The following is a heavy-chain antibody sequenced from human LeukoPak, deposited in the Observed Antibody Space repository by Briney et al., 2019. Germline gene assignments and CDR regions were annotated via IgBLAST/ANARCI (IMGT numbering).Heavy chain of an antibody. CDR3: ARDYLVVPAAMWWFDP. Sequence: GRSLRLSCAASGFTFSSYGMHWVRQAPGKGLEWVPSISSSGSYIYYADSLKGRFTISRDNAKNSLYLQMNSLRAEDTAVYYCARDYLVVPAAMWWFDPWGQGTLVTVSS. J-gene: IGHJ5*02. V-gene: IGHV3-21*01. CDR2: ISSSGSYI. D-gene: IGHD2-2*01. CDR1: GFTFSSYG.